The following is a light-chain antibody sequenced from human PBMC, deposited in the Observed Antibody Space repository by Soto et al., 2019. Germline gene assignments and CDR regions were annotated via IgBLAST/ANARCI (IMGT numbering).Light chain of an antibody. CDR2: DAS. Sequence: EIVLPQSPATLSLSPGERATLSCRASQSVSSYLAWYQQKPGQAPGLLIYDASNRATGIPARFSGSGSGTDFTLTISSLEPEDFAVYYCQQRSNWPPTVGQGTRLEIK. CDR1: QSVSSY. V-gene: IGKV3-11*01. CDR3: QQRSNWPPT. J-gene: IGKJ5*01.